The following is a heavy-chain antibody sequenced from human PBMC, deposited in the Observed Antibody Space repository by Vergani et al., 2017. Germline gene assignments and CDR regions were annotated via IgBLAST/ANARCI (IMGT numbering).Heavy chain of an antibody. Sequence: QVQLHESGPGLVKPSQTLSLTCTVSGGSITSGSFYLSWIRQPAGKGLEWIGRIHSSGTTNYNPSLKSRVTLSVETSKNQLSLRMTSVTAADTAVYYCARDSWTSELRGVYWFDTWGQGTLVSVSS. CDR1: GGSITSGSFY. V-gene: IGHV4-61*02. CDR2: IHSSGTT. J-gene: IGHJ5*02. D-gene: IGHD3-10*01. CDR3: ARDSWTSELRGVYWFDT.